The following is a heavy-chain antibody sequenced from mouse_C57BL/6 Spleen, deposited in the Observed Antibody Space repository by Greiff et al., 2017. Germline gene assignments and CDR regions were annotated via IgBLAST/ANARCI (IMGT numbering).Heavy chain of an antibody. CDR2: INPSNGGT. CDR1: GYTFTSYW. CDR3: ARGGGDYYGSRRAWFAY. D-gene: IGHD1-1*01. V-gene: IGHV1-53*01. Sequence: QVQLQQPGTELVKPGASVKLSCKASGYTFTSYWMHWVKQRPGQGLEWIGNINPSNGGTNYNEKFKSKATLTVDKSSSTAYMQLSSLTSEDSAVYYCARGGGDYYGSRRAWFAYWGQGTLVTVSA. J-gene: IGHJ3*01.